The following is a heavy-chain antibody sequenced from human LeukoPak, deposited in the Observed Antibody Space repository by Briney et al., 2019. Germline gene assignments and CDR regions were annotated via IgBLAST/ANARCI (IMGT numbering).Heavy chain of an antibody. J-gene: IGHJ4*02. Sequence: PSETLSLTCTVSGGSISSSSYYWGWIRQPPGKGLEWIGSIYYSGSTYYNPSLKSRVTISVDTSKNQFSLKLSSVTAADTAVYYCARDQGLRYGRHLIFDYWGQGTLVTVSS. CDR2: IYYSGST. CDR3: ARDQGLRYGRHLIFDY. CDR1: GGSISSSSYY. V-gene: IGHV4-39*07. D-gene: IGHD4-17*01.